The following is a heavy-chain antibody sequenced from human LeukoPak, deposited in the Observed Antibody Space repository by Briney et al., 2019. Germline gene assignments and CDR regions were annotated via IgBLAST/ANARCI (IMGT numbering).Heavy chain of an antibody. Sequence: GGSLRLSCAASGFTFSNYWMDWVRQSPGKGLEWVANIKEDGSDKYYVDSVKGRLTISRDNAKNSLYLQMNSLRAEDTAVYYCARNRGWFRFDYWGQGTLVTVSS. CDR1: GFTFSNYW. CDR2: IKEDGSDK. D-gene: IGHD6-19*01. J-gene: IGHJ4*02. CDR3: ARNRGWFRFDY. V-gene: IGHV3-7*03.